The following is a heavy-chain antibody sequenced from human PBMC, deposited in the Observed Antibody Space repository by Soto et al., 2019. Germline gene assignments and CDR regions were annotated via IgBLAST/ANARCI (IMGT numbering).Heavy chain of an antibody. CDR3: ARDTGYYDSSAAFDI. J-gene: IGHJ3*02. D-gene: IGHD3-22*01. CDR1: GFTFSSYW. CDR2: IKQDGSEK. Sequence: ESGGGLVQPGGSLRLSCAASGFTFSSYWMSWVRQAPGKGLEWVANIKQDGSEKYYVDSVKGRFTISRDNAKNSLYLQMNSLRAEDTAVYYCARDTGYYDSSAAFDIWGQGTMVTVSS. V-gene: IGHV3-7*01.